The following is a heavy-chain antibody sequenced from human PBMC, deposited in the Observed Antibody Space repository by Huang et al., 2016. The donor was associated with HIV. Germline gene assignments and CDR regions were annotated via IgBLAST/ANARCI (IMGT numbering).Heavy chain of an antibody. CDR2: IYYSGSP. CDR3: ARRQGSGYYFYFDY. V-gene: IGHV4-39*01. Sequence: QLQLQESGPGLVKPSDTLSLNCTLSGGSIKSRNYYWGWVRQAPGTGREWIWDIYYSGSPYYNPSLRSRVSLSVDTSKNQVTLKVNAVIAADTAVYYCARRQGSGYYFYFDYWGRGIPVTVSA. CDR1: GGSIKSRNYY. J-gene: IGHJ4*02. D-gene: IGHD3-22*01.